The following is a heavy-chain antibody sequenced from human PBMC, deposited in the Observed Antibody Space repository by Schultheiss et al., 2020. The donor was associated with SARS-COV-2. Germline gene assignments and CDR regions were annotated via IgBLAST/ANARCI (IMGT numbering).Heavy chain of an antibody. CDR3: ARINFEAFDI. V-gene: IGHV3-30*19. Sequence: GGSLRLSCAASGFTFRSYGMHWVRQAPGKGLEWVAIISYDGSDKYYADSVKGRFTISRDNSKNTLYLQMNSLRTEDTAVYCCARINFEAFDIWGQGTMVTVSS. D-gene: IGHD5-24*01. CDR1: GFTFRSYG. J-gene: IGHJ3*02. CDR2: ISYDGSDK.